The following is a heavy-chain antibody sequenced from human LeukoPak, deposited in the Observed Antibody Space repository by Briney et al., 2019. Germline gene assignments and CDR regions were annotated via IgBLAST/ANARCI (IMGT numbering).Heavy chain of an antibody. CDR1: GGSFSGYY. V-gene: IGHV4-34*01. D-gene: IGHD3-22*01. Sequence: SETLSLTCAVSGGSFSGYYWYWIRQPPGKGLEWIGEINHGESTNYNPSLKGRATLSVDTSKNQFSLKLTSVTAADTAVYYCARGRTYYYDTSGYYPSIYYGMDVWGQGTTVIVSS. J-gene: IGHJ6*02. CDR2: INHGEST. CDR3: ARGRTYYYDTSGYYPSIYYGMDV.